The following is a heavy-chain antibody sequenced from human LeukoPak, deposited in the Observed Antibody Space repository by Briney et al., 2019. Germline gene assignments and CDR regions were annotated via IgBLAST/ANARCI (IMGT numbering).Heavy chain of an antibody. D-gene: IGHD3-10*01. Sequence: ASVKVSCKASGYTFTSYGISWVRQAPGQGLEWMGWISAYNGNTNYAQKLQGRVTMTTDTSTSTAYMELRSLRSDDTAVYYCARVRENPREGITMVRGSPERSKPVYGMDVWGQGTTVTVSS. CDR2: ISAYNGNT. J-gene: IGHJ6*02. CDR3: ARVRENPREGITMVRGSPERSKPVYGMDV. V-gene: IGHV1-18*01. CDR1: GYTFTSYG.